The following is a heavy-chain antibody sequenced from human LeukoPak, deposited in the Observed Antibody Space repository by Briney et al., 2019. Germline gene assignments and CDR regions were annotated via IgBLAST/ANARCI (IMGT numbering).Heavy chain of an antibody. CDR2: IKSKTDGGTT. CDR3: TTERRDYDSSGYYLDY. V-gene: IGHV3-15*01. Sequence: PGGSLRLSCAASGFTFSNAWMSWVRQAPGKGLEWVGRIKSKTDGGTTDYTAPVKGRFTISRDDSKNTLYLQMNSLKTDDTAVYYCTTERRDYDSSGYYLDYWGQGTLVTVSS. D-gene: IGHD3-22*01. J-gene: IGHJ4*02. CDR1: GFTFSNAW.